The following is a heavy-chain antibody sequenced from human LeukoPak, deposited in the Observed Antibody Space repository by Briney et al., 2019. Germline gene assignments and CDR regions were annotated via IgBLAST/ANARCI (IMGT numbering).Heavy chain of an antibody. CDR3: AKNSRSSSWYSPVY. CDR1: GFTFSSYA. Sequence: GGSLRLSCAASGFTFSSYAMSWVRQAPGKGLEWVSAISGSGGSTYYADSVKGRFTISRDNSKNTLYPQMNSLRAEDTAVYYCAKNSRSSSWYSPVYWGQGTLVTVSS. J-gene: IGHJ4*02. D-gene: IGHD6-13*01. V-gene: IGHV3-23*01. CDR2: ISGSGGST.